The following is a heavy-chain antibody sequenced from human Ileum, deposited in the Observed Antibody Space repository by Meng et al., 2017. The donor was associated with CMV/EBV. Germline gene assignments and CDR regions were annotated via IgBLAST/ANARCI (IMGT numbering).Heavy chain of an antibody. V-gene: IGHV4-34*01. CDR2: IHSHEGI. CDR3: SRGLDSFKLGND. CDR1: GGSFIGYY. J-gene: IGHJ4*02. D-gene: IGHD1-1*01. Sequence: SDTLSLTFAVYGGSFIGYYSTWIRQPPGKGLEWIGEIHSHEGINYNPSLRSRVTMSIDSSTNHFSLRLSSVTAADTAVYYCSRGLDSFKLGNDWAQGTLVTVSS.